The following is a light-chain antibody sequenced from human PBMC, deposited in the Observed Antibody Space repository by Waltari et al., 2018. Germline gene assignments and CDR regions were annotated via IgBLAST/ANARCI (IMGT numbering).Light chain of an antibody. V-gene: IGLV3-19*01. CDR3: HSRDSSSTRV. Sequence: SSKLTQDPAVSVALGQTVKITCQGDSLRRFYASWYQQRPGQAPVLVFYGQDDRPSGIAARFSGSTSGDTAYLTITGAQADDEADYYCHSRDSSSTRVFGGGTRLTV. J-gene: IGLJ2*01. CDR1: SLRRFY. CDR2: GQD.